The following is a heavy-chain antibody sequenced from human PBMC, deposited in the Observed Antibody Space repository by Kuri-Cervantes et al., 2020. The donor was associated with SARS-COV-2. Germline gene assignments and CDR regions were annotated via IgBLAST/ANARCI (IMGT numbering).Heavy chain of an antibody. CDR1: GFTFSSYS. D-gene: IGHD6-13*01. V-gene: IGHV3-21*01. CDR3: AREFATVIAAAAAFDY. CDR2: ISSSSSYI. J-gene: IGHJ4*02. Sequence: GESLKISCAASGFTFSSYSMNWVRQAPGKGLEWVSSISSSSSYIYYADSVKGRFTISRDNSKNTLYLQMNSLRAEDTAVYYCAREFATVIAAAAAFDYWGQGTLVTVSS.